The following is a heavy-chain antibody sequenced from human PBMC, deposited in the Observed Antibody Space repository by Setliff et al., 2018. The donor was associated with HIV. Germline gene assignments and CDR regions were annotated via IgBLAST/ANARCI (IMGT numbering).Heavy chain of an antibody. D-gene: IGHD3-22*01. CDR2: INHSGST. CDR3: AGLTTTYYYDSSAYYHPV. CDR1: GGSFSGYY. Sequence: SETLSLTCAVYGGSFSGYYWSWIRQPPGKGLEWIGEINHSGSTNYNPSLKSRVTISVDTSKNQFSLKLSSATAADTAVFYCAGLTTTYYYDSSAYYHPVWGQGTLVTVSS. J-gene: IGHJ4*02. V-gene: IGHV4-34*01.